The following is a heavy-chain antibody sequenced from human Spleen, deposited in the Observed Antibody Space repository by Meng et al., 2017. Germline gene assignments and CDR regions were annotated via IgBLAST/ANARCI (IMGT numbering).Heavy chain of an antibody. CDR3: TRGYYYGSGSYPFDY. CDR2: IRGKANSYAT. Sequence: GESLKISCAASGFTFSGSAMHWVRQASGKGLEWVGRIRGKANSYATAYAASVKGRFTISRDDSKNTAYLQMNSLKTEDTAVYYCTRGYYYGSGSYPFDYWGQGTLVTVSS. J-gene: IGHJ4*02. V-gene: IGHV3-73*01. CDR1: GFTFSGSA. D-gene: IGHD3-10*01.